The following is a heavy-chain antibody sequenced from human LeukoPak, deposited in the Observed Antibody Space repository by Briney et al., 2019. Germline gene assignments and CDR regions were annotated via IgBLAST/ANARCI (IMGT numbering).Heavy chain of an antibody. CDR2: VCYNGTT. J-gene: IGHJ4*02. CDR3: ATSGGFNSPRHY. V-gene: IGHV4-59*01. CDR1: GDSISSYF. D-gene: IGHD3-16*01. Sequence: SETLSLTCSVSGDSISSYFWAWIRQPPGKGLEWIGYVCYNGTTNYNPSLRNRVAISIDTSKNRFSLKLNSATAADTAVYYCATSGGFNSPRHYWGQGTLVTVSS.